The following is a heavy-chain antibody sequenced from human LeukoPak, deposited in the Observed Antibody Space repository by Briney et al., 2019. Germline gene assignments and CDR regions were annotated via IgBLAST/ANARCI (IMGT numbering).Heavy chain of an antibody. Sequence: GGSLRLSCAASGFSVSSNYMSWVRQAPGKGLEWVSIIYSGGNTYYADSVKGRFTISRDNSKSTVYLQMNSLRAEDTAVYYCAKPASSGWTGENAFDIWGQGTMVTVSS. V-gene: IGHV3-53*01. CDR2: IYSGGNT. D-gene: IGHD6-19*01. CDR1: GFSVSSNY. J-gene: IGHJ3*02. CDR3: AKPASSGWTGENAFDI.